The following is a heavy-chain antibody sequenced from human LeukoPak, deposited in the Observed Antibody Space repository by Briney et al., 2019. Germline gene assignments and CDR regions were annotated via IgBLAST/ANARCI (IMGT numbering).Heavy chain of an antibody. V-gene: IGHV4-59*06. CDR1: GGSISSSF. Sequence: SDTLSLTCTVSGGSISSSFWSWLRQHPGKGLEWIGYMHNSENADYNPSLKSRVTISVDTSKNQISLKVNSVTAADTAVYYCARERGRLVDYWGQGTLVTVSS. CDR3: ARERGRLVDY. J-gene: IGHJ4*02. D-gene: IGHD6-25*01. CDR2: MHNSENA.